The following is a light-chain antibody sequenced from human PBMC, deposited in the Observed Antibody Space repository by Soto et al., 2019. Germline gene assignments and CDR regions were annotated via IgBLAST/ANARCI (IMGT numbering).Light chain of an antibody. J-gene: IGLJ1*01. CDR1: SSNIGGNS. V-gene: IGLV1-47*02. CDR2: SNN. CDR3: AAWDDSLNGYV. Sequence: QSVMTQPPSVSAAPGQKVTISCSGSSSNIGGNSVSWYQQLPGTAPKLLIYSNNQRPSGVPDRFSGSKSGTSASLAISRLRSEDEADYYCAAWDDSLNGYVFAPGTKVTVL.